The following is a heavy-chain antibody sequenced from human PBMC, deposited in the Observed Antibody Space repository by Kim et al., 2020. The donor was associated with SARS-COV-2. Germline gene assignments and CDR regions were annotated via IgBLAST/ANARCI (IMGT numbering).Heavy chain of an antibody. J-gene: IGHJ4*02. Sequence: KGRFTHSRDDSKNTLYLQMNSLKTEDTAVYYCTTGRLAAADPQRTLDDYWGQGTLVTVSS. D-gene: IGHD6-13*01. V-gene: IGHV3-15*01. CDR3: TTGRLAAADPQRTLDDY.